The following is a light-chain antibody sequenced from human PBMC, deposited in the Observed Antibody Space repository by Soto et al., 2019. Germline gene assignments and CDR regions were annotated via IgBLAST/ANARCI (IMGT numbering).Light chain of an antibody. CDR2: AAS. Sequence: DIQMTQSPSSLSASVGDRVTITCRASESIARHLNWYQQKPGRAPNLLIYAASSLQNGVPSRFRGGGSGTDFPLTLRNLQPEDFATYHCQPTYSTLSITFGQGTRLEIK. CDR1: ESIARH. CDR3: QPTYSTLSIT. J-gene: IGKJ5*01. V-gene: IGKV1-39*01.